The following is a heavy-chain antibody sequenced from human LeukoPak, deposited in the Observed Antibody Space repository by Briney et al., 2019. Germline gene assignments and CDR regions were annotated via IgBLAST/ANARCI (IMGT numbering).Heavy chain of an antibody. CDR3: ARGWRDYSNYIVY. CDR2: IYYSGST. CDR1: GGSISSGGYY. D-gene: IGHD4-11*01. J-gene: IGHJ4*02. Sequence: SETLSLTCTVSGGSISSGGYYWSWIRQHPGKGLEWIGYIYYSGSTYYNPSLKSRVTISVDTSKNQFSLKLSSVTAADTAVYYCARGWRDYSNYIVYWGQGTLVTVSS. V-gene: IGHV4-31*03.